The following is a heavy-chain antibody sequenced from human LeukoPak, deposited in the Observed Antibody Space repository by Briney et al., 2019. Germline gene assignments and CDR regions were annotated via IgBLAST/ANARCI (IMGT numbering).Heavy chain of an antibody. D-gene: IGHD1-1*01. Sequence: GGSLRLSCAASGFTFSDYEMNWVRQAPGKGLEWLSYISTGGRTVKYADSVKGRSTISRDNARSSLFLQMSNLRVEDTAVYFCARDSIETGAFEIWGQGTMVTVSS. V-gene: IGHV3-48*03. J-gene: IGHJ3*02. CDR2: ISTGGRTV. CDR3: ARDSIETGAFEI. CDR1: GFTFSDYE.